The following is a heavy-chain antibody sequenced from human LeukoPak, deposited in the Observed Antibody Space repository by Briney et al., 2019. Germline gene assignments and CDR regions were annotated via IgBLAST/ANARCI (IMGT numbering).Heavy chain of an antibody. V-gene: IGHV3-30*18. CDR1: GFTFSRYD. CDR2: ISYDGSNK. CDR3: AKDYYGD. J-gene: IGHJ4*02. D-gene: IGHD3-10*01. Sequence: GGSLRLSCAASGFTFSRYDMHWVRQAPGKGLEWVAVISYDGSNKYYADSVKGRFTISRDNFKNTLYLQMNSLRAEDTAVYYCAKDYYGDWGQGTLVTVSS.